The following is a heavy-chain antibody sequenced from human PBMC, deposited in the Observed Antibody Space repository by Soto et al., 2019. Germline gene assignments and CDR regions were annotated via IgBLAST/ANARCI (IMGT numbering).Heavy chain of an antibody. CDR1: GYIFTDHC. J-gene: IGHJ6*02. CDR2: ICPGYSDT. V-gene: IGHV5-51*01. CDR3: ARHMAPAATYGMDV. D-gene: IGHD2-2*01. Sequence: PGESLXISCKGSGYIFTDHCIVWVRQMAGKGLEWVGIICPGYSDTRYSPSFQGQVTISADKSISTAYLQWSSLKASDTAMYYCARHMAPAATYGMDVWGQGTTVTVSS.